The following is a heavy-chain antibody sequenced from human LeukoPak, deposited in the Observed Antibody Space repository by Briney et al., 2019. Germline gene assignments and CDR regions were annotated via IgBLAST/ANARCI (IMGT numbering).Heavy chain of an antibody. CDR2: IYYSGST. Sequence: SETLSLTFTVSGGSISSSYSYWGWIRQPPGKGLEWMGNIYYSGSTYYSPSLTSRVTVSVDTSENQFSLKLSSVTAADTAVYYCARAHSIASYYYGVDVWGQGTTVTVSS. V-gene: IGHV4-39*07. CDR3: ARAHSIASYYYGVDV. D-gene: IGHD2/OR15-2a*01. J-gene: IGHJ6*02. CDR1: GGSISSSYSY.